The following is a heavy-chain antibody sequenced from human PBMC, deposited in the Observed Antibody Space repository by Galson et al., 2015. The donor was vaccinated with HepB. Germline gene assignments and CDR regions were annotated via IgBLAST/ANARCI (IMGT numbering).Heavy chain of an antibody. CDR1: GFSYSTYA. J-gene: IGHJ2*01. CDR3: AKGQGVRGVIIDWYFDL. Sequence: SLRLSCAAAGFSYSTYAMTWVRQAPGKGLEWVPTISGNFGRTFYADSVKGRFTISRDDSRNTLYLQMNNLRADDTAIYYCAKGQGVRGVIIDWYFDLWGRGTLVTVSS. V-gene: IGHV3-23*01. D-gene: IGHD3-10*01. CDR2: ISGNFGRT.